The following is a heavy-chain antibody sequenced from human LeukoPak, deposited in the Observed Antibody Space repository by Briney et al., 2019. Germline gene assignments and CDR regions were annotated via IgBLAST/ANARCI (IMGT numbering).Heavy chain of an antibody. CDR1: GYTFTSYG. CDR2: ISAYNGST. V-gene: IGHV1-18*01. J-gene: IGHJ4*02. D-gene: IGHD2-21*01. CDR3: ARVISLRGSLVVDY. Sequence: ASVKVSCKASGYTFTSYGISWVRQAPGQGLEWMGWISAYNGSTNYAQKLQGRGTMTTDTSTSTAYMELRSLRSDDTAVYYCARVISLRGSLVVDYWGQGTLVTVSS.